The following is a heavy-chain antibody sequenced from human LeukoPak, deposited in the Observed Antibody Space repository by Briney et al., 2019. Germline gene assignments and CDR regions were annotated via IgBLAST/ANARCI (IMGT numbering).Heavy chain of an antibody. CDR2: ISTSGVST. Sequence: GGSLRLSCAASRFTFSSHAMSWVRQAPGKGLEWVSSISTSGVSTNYADSVKGRFTISRDNSKSMVYLQMNSLRTEDTAVYYCAKNTSGTYLDYWGQGILVTVSS. V-gene: IGHV3-23*01. CDR3: AKNTSGTYLDY. CDR1: RFTFSSHA. J-gene: IGHJ4*02. D-gene: IGHD1-26*01.